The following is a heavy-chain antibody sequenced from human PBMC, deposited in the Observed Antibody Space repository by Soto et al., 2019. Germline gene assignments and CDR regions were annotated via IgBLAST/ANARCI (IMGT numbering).Heavy chain of an antibody. CDR1: GGSISSGGYS. Sequence: SETLSLTCAVSGGSISSGGYSWSWIRQHPGKGLEWIGYIFHSGSTYYNPSLKSRVTISVDTSKNQFSLKLNSVTAADTAVYYCARYYGGSPNAKYFDYWGQGTQVTVSS. D-gene: IGHD4-17*01. J-gene: IGHJ4*02. CDR3: ARYYGGSPNAKYFDY. V-gene: IGHV4-31*11. CDR2: IFHSGST.